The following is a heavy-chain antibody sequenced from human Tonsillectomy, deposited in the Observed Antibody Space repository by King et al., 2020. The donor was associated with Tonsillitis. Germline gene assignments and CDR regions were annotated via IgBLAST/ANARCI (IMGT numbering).Heavy chain of an antibody. CDR3: ARDQAYTSFDY. J-gene: IGHJ4*02. CDR2: IKPDGSEK. CDR1: EFTFTSAL. D-gene: IGHD6-19*01. Sequence: VQLVEAGGGLGPPGGSLKLSCAASEFTFTSALMTWVRQSPGKGLQWVATIKPDGSEKYYADSVKGRFTVSRDNAKNSLDLQMNSLRSEDTAVYYCARDQAYTSFDYWGQGTLVTVSS. V-gene: IGHV3-7*04.